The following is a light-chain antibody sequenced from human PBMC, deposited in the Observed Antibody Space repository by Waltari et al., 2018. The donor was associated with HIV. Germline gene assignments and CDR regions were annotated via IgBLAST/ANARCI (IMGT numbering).Light chain of an antibody. CDR1: SSNIGNNY. J-gene: IGLJ3*02. Sequence: QSVLTQPPSVSAAPGQKVTISCSGSSSNIGNNYVTWYQQLPGTAPKLLIYDSNMRPSGIPDRFSGSKSGTSGTLAITGLQTGDEADYYCGTWDSSLSAWVFGGGTKLTVL. CDR3: GTWDSSLSAWV. V-gene: IGLV1-51*01. CDR2: DSN.